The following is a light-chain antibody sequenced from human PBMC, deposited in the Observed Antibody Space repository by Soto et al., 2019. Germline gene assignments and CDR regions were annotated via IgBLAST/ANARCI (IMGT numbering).Light chain of an antibody. CDR1: NIGRKS. J-gene: IGLJ3*02. V-gene: IGLV3-21*02. CDR2: DDR. CDR3: QVWDSSSDPWV. Sequence: SYELTQPPSVAVAPGQTARITCGGNNIGRKSVHWYQQKPGQAPVLVVHDDRDRPSGIPERFSGSNSGNAATLTISRVEAGDEADYYCQVWDSSSDPWVFGGGTKVTVL.